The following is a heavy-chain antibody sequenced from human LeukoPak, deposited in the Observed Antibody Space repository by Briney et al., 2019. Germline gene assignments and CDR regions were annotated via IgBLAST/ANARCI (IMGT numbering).Heavy chain of an antibody. CDR3: ASRSGRQWLPYFDY. D-gene: IGHD1-26*01. V-gene: IGHV3-49*04. CDR1: GFSFGDYS. CDR2: IRSKAYGGTT. J-gene: IGHJ4*02. Sequence: GGSLRLSCASSGFSFGDYSMTWVRQAPGKGLEWVGFIRSKAYGGTTEYAASVKGRFTISRDDSKSIAYLQMNSLKTEDTAVYHCASRSGRQWLPYFDYWGQGTLVTVSS.